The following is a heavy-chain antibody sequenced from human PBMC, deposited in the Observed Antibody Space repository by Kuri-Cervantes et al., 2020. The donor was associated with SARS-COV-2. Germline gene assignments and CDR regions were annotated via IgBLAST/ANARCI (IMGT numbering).Heavy chain of an antibody. D-gene: IGHD3-22*01. CDR2: ISAYNGNT. V-gene: IGHV1-18*01. CDR1: GYTFTSYG. CDR3: ARDQSYYDSSGYYLN. Sequence: ASVKVSCKASGYTFTSYGISWVRQAPGQGLEWMGWISAYNGNTNYAQKLQGRVTMTTDTSTSTAYMELSSLRSEDTAVYYCARDQSYYDSSGYYLNWGQGTLVTVSS. J-gene: IGHJ4*02.